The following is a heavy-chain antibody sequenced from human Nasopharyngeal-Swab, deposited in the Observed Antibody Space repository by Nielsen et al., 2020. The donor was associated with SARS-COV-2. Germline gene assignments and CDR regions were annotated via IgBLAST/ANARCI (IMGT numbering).Heavy chain of an antibody. CDR3: ARQGVPIRGWFKDYDRTAYEY. Sequence: SETLSLTCAGYGGSFSGYYWSWIRQSPGKGLEWIGEISRSGRTNYNPSLNSRVTISLDTSKNQFSLKVTSVTAADTAVYYCARQGVPIRGWFKDYDRTAYEYWGQGTLVTVSS. CDR2: ISRSGRT. CDR1: GGSFSGYY. J-gene: IGHJ4*02. V-gene: IGHV4-34*01. D-gene: IGHD3-22*01.